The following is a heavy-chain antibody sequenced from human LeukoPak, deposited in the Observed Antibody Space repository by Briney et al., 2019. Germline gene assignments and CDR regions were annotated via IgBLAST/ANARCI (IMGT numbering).Heavy chain of an antibody. D-gene: IGHD1-26*01. V-gene: IGHV4-39*01. CDR1: GGSISSSGYY. Sequence: SETLSLTCTVSGGSISSSGYYWGWIRQPPGKGLEWIASIYYSGSTYYNPALKSRVTISVDTSKNQLSLKLSSLTAADTAVYYCARHEYSGSYYGLSWFDPWGQGTLVTVSS. CDR2: IYYSGST. J-gene: IGHJ5*02. CDR3: ARHEYSGSYYGLSWFDP.